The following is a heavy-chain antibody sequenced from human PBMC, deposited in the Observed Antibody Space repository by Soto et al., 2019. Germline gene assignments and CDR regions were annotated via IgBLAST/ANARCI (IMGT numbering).Heavy chain of an antibody. D-gene: IGHD1-26*01. V-gene: IGHV3-30*03. CDR2: ISYDGSNK. J-gene: IGHJ4*02. CDR3: ATEPYHSGSLSSFDY. CDR1: GFTFSSYG. Sequence: GGSLRLSCAASGFTFSSYGMHWVRQAPGKGLEWVAVISYDGSNKYYADSVKGRFTISRDNSKNTLYLQMNSLRAEDTAVYYCATEPYHSGSLSSFDYWGQGTLVTVSS.